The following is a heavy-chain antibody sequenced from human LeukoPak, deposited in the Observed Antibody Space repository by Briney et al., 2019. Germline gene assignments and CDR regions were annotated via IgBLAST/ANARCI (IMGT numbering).Heavy chain of an antibody. D-gene: IGHD6-6*01. V-gene: IGHV3-7*01. CDR1: GFTFTTYW. Sequence: GGSLRLSCAASGFTFTTYWMTWVRQAPGKGLEWVANINQAGSENYYVDSVKGRFTISRDNTKNSLFLQMNSLRAEDTAVYYCARGEYSSSSGWFDPWGQGTLVTVSS. CDR3: ARGEYSSSSGWFDP. CDR2: INQAGSEN. J-gene: IGHJ5*02.